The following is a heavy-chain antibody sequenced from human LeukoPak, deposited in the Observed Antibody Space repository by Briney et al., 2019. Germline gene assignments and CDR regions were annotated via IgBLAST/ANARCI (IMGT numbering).Heavy chain of an antibody. D-gene: IGHD6-13*01. CDR2: IIPLFGTA. CDR3: AILRPAYSSNWHETFDI. CDR1: GGTFTSYA. V-gene: IGHV1-69*01. Sequence: SVKVSCKASGGTFTSYAISGVRQAPGQGRGGMGGIIPLFGTANHTQKCQARVTIPADESRSTAYMELSSLRSEGSAVYCCAILRPAYSSNWHETFDIGGEGTMVTVS. J-gene: IGHJ3*02.